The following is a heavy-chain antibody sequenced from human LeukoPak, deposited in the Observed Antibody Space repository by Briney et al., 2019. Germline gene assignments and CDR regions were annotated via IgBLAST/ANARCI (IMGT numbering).Heavy chain of an antibody. CDR2: INSDGSST. Sequence: PGGSLRLSCAASGSTFSSYWMHWVRQAPGKGLVWVSRINSDGSSTSYADSVKGRFTISRDNAKNTLYLQMNSLRAEDTAVYYCAREGIAVALDAFDIWGQGTMVTVSS. CDR1: GSTFSSYW. V-gene: IGHV3-74*01. CDR3: AREGIAVALDAFDI. J-gene: IGHJ3*02. D-gene: IGHD6-19*01.